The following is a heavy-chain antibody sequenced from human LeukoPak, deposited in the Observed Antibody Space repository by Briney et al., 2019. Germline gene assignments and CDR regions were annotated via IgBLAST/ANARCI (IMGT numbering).Heavy chain of an antibody. J-gene: IGHJ4*02. Sequence: ASVTVSCKASGYTFTSYGISWVRQAPGQGLEWMGWISPYNGNTNYAQTLQRRVTMTTDTSTTTAYMELRSLRSDDTAVYYCAREMATIVNQFDYWGQGTLVTVS. D-gene: IGHD5-24*01. CDR3: AREMATIVNQFDY. V-gene: IGHV1-18*01. CDR1: GYTFTSYG. CDR2: ISPYNGNT.